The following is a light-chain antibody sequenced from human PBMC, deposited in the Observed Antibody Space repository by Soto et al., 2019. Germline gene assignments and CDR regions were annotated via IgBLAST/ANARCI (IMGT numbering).Light chain of an antibody. CDR3: MQATHSPWA. J-gene: IGKJ1*01. V-gene: IGKV2-24*01. CDR1: QSLVHRDGNTY. CDR2: KIS. Sequence: DVVMTQTPLSSPVTLGQSASISCRSSQSLVHRDGNTYLSWLHQRPGQPPRLLIYKISHRFSGVPDRLSVSGAGTDFTLRITRVEAEDVGVYYCMQATHSPWAFGQGTKVEIK.